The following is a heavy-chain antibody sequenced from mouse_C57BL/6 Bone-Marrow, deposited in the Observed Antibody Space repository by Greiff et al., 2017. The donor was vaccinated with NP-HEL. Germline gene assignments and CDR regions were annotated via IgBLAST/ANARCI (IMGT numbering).Heavy chain of an antibody. CDR3: AKDYGYENWYFDV. J-gene: IGHJ1*03. CDR1: GYSFTGYY. CDR2: INPSTGGT. Sequence: VQLKESGPELVKPGASVKISCKASGYSFTGYYMNWVKQSPEKSLEWIGEINPSTGGTTYNQKFKAKATLTVDKSSSTAYMQLKSLTSEDSAVYYCAKDYGYENWYFDVWGTGTTVTVSS. V-gene: IGHV1-42*01. D-gene: IGHD2-2*01.